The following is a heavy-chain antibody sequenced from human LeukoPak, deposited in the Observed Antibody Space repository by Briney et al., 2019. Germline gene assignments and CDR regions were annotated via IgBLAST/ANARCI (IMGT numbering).Heavy chain of an antibody. CDR1: GGSFSDYY. D-gene: IGHD3-10*01. CDR3: ARDELWFGDRSLDYFDY. CDR2: INHSGST. V-gene: IGHV4-34*01. J-gene: IGHJ4*02. Sequence: SETPSLTCAVYGGSFSDYYWSWIRQPPGKGLEWIGEINHSGSTNYNPSLKSRVTISVDTSKNQFSLKLSSVTAADTAVYYCARDELWFGDRSLDYFDYWGQGTLVTVSS.